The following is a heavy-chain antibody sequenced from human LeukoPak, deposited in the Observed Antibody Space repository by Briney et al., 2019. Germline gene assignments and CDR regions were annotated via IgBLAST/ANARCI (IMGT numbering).Heavy chain of an antibody. V-gene: IGHV1-46*01. J-gene: IGHJ4*02. CDR2: IYPRDGST. CDR1: GYTFTSYA. CDR3: ARDQEAFDY. Sequence: ASVKVSCKASGYTFTSYAMHWVRQAPGQGLEWMGMIYPRDGSTSYAQKFQGRVTVTRDTSTSTVHMELSGLRSEDTAVYYCARDQEAFDYWGQGTLVTVSS.